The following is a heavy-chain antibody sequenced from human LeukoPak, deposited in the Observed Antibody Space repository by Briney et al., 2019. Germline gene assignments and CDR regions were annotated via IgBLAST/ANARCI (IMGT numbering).Heavy chain of an antibody. Sequence: GGSLRLSCAASGFTFSSYAMHWVRQAPGKGLEWVAVISYDGSNKYYADSVKGRFTISRDNSKNTLYLQMNSLRAEDTAVYYCANRGREDIVVVPAAIAHYYYYMDVWGKGTTVTVSS. J-gene: IGHJ6*03. D-gene: IGHD2-2*01. CDR2: ISYDGSNK. CDR1: GFTFSSYA. CDR3: ANRGREDIVVVPAAIAHYYYYMDV. V-gene: IGHV3-30-3*01.